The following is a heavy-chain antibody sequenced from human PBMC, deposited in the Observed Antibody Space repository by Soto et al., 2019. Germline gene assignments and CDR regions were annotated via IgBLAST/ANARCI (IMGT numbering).Heavy chain of an antibody. CDR1: GFTFSSPG. Sequence: GGSLRLSCATSGFTFSSPGMSWVRQAPGKGLDWVSGIPGNGRNTYTADCVKGRSTSSRDKSKNTLFLQMNSLRADDTAVYYCAKNGLSTSPSAIDSWGQGTLVTSPQ. CDR2: IPGNGRNT. CDR3: AKNGLSTSPSAIDS. D-gene: IGHD2-8*01. V-gene: IGHV3-23*01. J-gene: IGHJ4*02.